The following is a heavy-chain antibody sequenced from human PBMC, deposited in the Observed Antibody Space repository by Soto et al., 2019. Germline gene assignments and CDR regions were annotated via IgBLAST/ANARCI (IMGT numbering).Heavy chain of an antibody. CDR3: ARDGGVTALDY. Sequence: QVQLQESGPGLVKPSGTLSLTCAVSGGSISSSNWWSWIRQPPGKGLEWIGEIHHSGSTNYNPSLKSRVTIAVDKSMNQFALTLGSVTAADPAVYYWARDGGVTALDYWGQGTLVTVSS. J-gene: IGHJ4*02. D-gene: IGHD2-21*02. CDR2: IHHSGST. V-gene: IGHV4-4*02. CDR1: GGSISSSNW.